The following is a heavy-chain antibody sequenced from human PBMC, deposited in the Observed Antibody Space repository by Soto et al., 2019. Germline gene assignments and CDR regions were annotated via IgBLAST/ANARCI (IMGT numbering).Heavy chain of an antibody. CDR3: AKSTSMVSSRIDY. CDR2: ITYDGTIE. Sequence: PRLSCAASGFSFRSYGIHWVRQAPGKGLEWVAVITYDGTIEHYADSVKGRFTISRDNSKNTLYLQMNSLRAEDTAMYYCAKSTSMVSSRIDYWGQGTLVTVS. J-gene: IGHJ4*02. CDR1: GFSFRSYG. V-gene: IGHV3-30*18. D-gene: IGHD3-10*01.